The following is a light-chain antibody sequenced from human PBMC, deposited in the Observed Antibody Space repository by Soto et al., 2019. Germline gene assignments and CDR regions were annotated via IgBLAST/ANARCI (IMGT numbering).Light chain of an antibody. Sequence: AIQVTPSPSSLSASVGDSVTLTCRASQGIRNDLSWYQQKPGKAPKLLIYAASRLQSGVPSRFSGSGSGTDFTLTISSLQPEDFATYYCLQDYSFPRTFGGGTKVDI. CDR1: QGIRND. J-gene: IGKJ4*01. CDR2: AAS. CDR3: LQDYSFPRT. V-gene: IGKV1-6*02.